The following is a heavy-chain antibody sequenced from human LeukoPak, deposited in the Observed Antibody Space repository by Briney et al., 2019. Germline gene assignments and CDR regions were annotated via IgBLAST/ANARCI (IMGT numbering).Heavy chain of an antibody. J-gene: IGHJ6*02. D-gene: IGHD2-2*01. V-gene: IGHV1-18*01. CDR3: AREGAVVVVPAADNYYYYYGMDV. Sequence: GASVKVSCTASGYTFTSYGISWVRQAPGQGLEWMEWISAYNGNTNYAQKLQGGVTMTTDTSTSTAYMELRSLRSDDTAVYYCAREGAVVVVPAADNYYYYYGMDVWGQGTTVTVSS. CDR1: GYTFTSYG. CDR2: ISAYNGNT.